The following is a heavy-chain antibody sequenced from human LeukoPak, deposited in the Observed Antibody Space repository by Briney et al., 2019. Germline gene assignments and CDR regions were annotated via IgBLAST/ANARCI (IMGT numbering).Heavy chain of an antibody. CDR1: GFTFDDYA. CDR2: ISWNSGSI. D-gene: IGHD3-22*01. J-gene: IGHJ4*02. V-gene: IGHV3-9*01. Sequence: PGGSLRLSCAASGFTFDDYAMHWVRQAPGKGLEWVSGISWNSGSIGYADSVKGRFTISRDNAKNSLYLQMNSLRAEDTALYYCAKDRVGYYDSSGYLDYWGQGTLVTVSS. CDR3: AKDRVGYYDSSGYLDY.